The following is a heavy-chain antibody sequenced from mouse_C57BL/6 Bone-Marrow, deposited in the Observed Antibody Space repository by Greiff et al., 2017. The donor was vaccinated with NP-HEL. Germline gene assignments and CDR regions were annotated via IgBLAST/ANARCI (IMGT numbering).Heavy chain of an antibody. CDR1: GYTFTSYW. CDR2: IHPNSGST. D-gene: IGHD1-1*01. Sequence: VQLQQPGAELVKPGASVKLSCKASGYTFTSYWMHWVKQRPGQGLEWIGMIHPNSGSTNYNEKFKGKVTLTVDKSSSTAYMQLSSLTSEDTAVYYCASPFHYYGSAFGGWGQGTTLTVSS. V-gene: IGHV1-64*01. J-gene: IGHJ2*01. CDR3: ASPFHYYGSAFGG.